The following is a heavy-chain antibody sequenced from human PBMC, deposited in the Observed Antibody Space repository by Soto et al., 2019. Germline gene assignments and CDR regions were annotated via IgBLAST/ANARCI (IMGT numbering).Heavy chain of an antibody. CDR1: GFTLTSYA. CDR2: ISGSGGGT. CDR3: AKDLSYDFWSGNYFDY. Sequence: EVQLLESGGGLVQPGGSLRLSCEASGFTLTSYAMSGVRQAPGKGLEWVSAISGSGGGTYYADSVKGRCTISRDNSKNTLYLQMNSLRAEDTAVYYCAKDLSYDFWSGNYFDYWGQGTLVTVSS. V-gene: IGHV3-23*01. J-gene: IGHJ4*02. D-gene: IGHD3-3*01.